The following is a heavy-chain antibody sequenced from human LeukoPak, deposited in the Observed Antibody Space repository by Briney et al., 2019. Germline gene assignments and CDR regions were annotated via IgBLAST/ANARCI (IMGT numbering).Heavy chain of an antibody. V-gene: IGHV7-4-1*02. CDR2: INTNTGNP. CDR3: ARDRVADTVFYYYGMDV. CDR1: GYTFTSYA. D-gene: IGHD5-18*01. J-gene: IGHJ6*02. Sequence: ASVKASCKASGYTFTSYAMNWVRQAPGQGLEWMGWINTNTGNPTYAQGFTGRFVFSLDTSVSTAYLQISSLKAEDTAVYYCARDRVADTVFYYYGMDVWGQGTTVTVSS.